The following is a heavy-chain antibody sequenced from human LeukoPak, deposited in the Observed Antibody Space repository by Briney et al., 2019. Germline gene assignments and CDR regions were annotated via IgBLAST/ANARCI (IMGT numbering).Heavy chain of an antibody. CDR1: GFTFRSYS. CDR2: ISSGSSTI. V-gene: IGHV3-48*01. Sequence: PGGSLRLSCAASGFTFRSYSMNWVRQAPGKGLEGVSYISSGSSTIYYADSVKGRFTISRDNAKNSLYLQMNSLRAEDTAFYYCARDIYGSGSYYRYFDYWGQGTLVTVSS. D-gene: IGHD3-10*01. J-gene: IGHJ4*02. CDR3: ARDIYGSGSYYRYFDY.